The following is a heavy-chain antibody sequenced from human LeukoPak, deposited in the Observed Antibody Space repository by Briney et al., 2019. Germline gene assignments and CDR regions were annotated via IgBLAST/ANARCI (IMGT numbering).Heavy chain of an antibody. CDR1: GYTFTGYY. D-gene: IGHD6-13*01. J-gene: IGHJ4*02. V-gene: IGHV1-18*04. Sequence: EASVKVSCKASGYTFTGYYMHWVRQAPGQGLVWMGWINAYNGNTKYAQKFQGRVTMTTDTSTSTAYMELRSLRSDDTAVYYCARDLEYSSSWYPDYWGQGTLVTVSS. CDR3: ARDLEYSSSWYPDY. CDR2: INAYNGNT.